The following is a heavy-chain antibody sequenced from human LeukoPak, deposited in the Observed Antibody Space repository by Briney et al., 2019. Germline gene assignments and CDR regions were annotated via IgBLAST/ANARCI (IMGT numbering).Heavy chain of an antibody. CDR2: IIPIFGTA. D-gene: IGHD3-22*01. Sequence: SVKVSCKASGGTFSSYAISWVRQAPGQGLEWMGGIIPIFGTANYAQKFQGRVTITTDESTSTAYMELSSLRSEDTAVYYCARAYYDSSATGAFDIWGQGTMVTVSS. J-gene: IGHJ3*02. CDR3: ARAYYDSSATGAFDI. CDR1: GGTFSSYA. V-gene: IGHV1-69*05.